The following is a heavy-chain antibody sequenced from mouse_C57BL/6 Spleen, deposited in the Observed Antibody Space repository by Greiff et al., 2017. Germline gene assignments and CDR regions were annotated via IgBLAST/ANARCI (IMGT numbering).Heavy chain of an antibody. D-gene: IGHD2-3*01. CDR3: ARSDDGYPAWFAY. CDR2: IYPGSGNT. CDR1: GYTFTDYY. V-gene: IGHV1-76*01. J-gene: IGHJ3*01. Sequence: QVQLQQSGAELVRPGASVKLSCKASGYTFTDYYINWVKQRPGQGLEWIARIYPGSGNTYYNEKFKGKATLTAETSSSTAYMQLSSLTYEDSAVYFCARSDDGYPAWFAYWGQGTLVTVSA.